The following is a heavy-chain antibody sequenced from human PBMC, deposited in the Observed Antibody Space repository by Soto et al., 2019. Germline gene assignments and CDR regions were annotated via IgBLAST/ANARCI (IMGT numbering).Heavy chain of an antibody. CDR1: GGTFTTDT. CDR3: AREEGSYNMGTFPFYYLDV. D-gene: IGHD3-10*01. Sequence: QVQLVQSGPEVKKSGSSVKVSCKLSGGTFTTDTSSWLRRAPGQGREWMGRIIPILGTGNYAQKFQGRVTITEDKSTNTAYMEVSSLTSEDTAVYYGAREEGSYNMGTFPFYYLDVWGNGTPVTVSS. CDR2: IIPILGTG. V-gene: IGHV1-69*08. J-gene: IGHJ6*03.